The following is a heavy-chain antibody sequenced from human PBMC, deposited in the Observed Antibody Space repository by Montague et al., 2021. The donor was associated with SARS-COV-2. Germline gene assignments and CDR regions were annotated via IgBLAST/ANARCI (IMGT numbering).Heavy chain of an antibody. J-gene: IGHJ4*02. D-gene: IGHD2-15*01. Sequence: SETLSLTCTVSGGSIISSRCYWDWIRQPPGMGLEWIGAIYYSGSTYYNPSLKSRVTISLDTSKSHFSLNLGSVTAADTAMYYCARRGPVVAGKYAFDYWGQGTLVTVSS. CDR3: ARRGPVVAGKYAFDY. V-gene: IGHV4-39*02. CDR1: GGSIISSRCY. CDR2: IYYSGST.